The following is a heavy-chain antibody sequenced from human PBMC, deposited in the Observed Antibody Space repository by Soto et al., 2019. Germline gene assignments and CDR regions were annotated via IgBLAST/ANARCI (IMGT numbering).Heavy chain of an antibody. CDR1: GDSVSSNSAA. CDR3: ARDPNFGGRPNWFDP. D-gene: IGHD4-17*01. Sequence: TLSLTCAISGDSVSSNSAAWNWIRQSPSRGLEWLGRTYYRSKWYNDYGESVKSRIIINPDTSKNQFSLQLNSVTPDDTAVYYCARDPNFGGRPNWFDPWGQGTLVTVSS. V-gene: IGHV6-1*01. CDR2: TYYRSKWYN. J-gene: IGHJ5*02.